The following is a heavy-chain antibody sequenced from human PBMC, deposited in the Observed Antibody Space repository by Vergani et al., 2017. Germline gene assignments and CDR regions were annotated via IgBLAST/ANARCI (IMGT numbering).Heavy chain of an antibody. Sequence: EVQLVESGGGLVKPGGSLRLSCAASGFTFSNAWMSWVRQAPGKGLEWVGRIKSKTDGGTTDYAAPVKGRFTISRDDSKNTLYLQMNSLKTEDTAVYYCARDRWAAAAPIGARCGMDVWGQGTTVTVSS. CDR1: GFTFSNAW. CDR3: ARDRWAAAAPIGARCGMDV. CDR2: IKSKTDGGTT. V-gene: IGHV3-15*01. J-gene: IGHJ6*02. D-gene: IGHD6-13*01.